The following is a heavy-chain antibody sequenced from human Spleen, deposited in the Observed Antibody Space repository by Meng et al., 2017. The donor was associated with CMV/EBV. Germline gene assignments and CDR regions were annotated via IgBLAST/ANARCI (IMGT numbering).Heavy chain of an antibody. CDR1: GYPFISYG. D-gene: IGHD1-26*01. Sequence: ASVKVSCKTSGYPFISYGLTWVRQAPGQGLEWMGWISGYDGNTNYGQKFQGRVTMTTDTSTSTAYMELRSLRSDDTAVYYCARVGRGRIVGVHYYNYGMDVWGQGTTVTVSS. CDR3: ARVGRGRIVGVHYYNYGMDV. CDR2: ISGYDGNT. V-gene: IGHV1-18*01. J-gene: IGHJ6*02.